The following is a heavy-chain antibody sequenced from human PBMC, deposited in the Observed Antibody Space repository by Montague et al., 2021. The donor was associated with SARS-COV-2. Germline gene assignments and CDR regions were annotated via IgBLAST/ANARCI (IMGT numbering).Heavy chain of an antibody. CDR2: XDWXDYK. J-gene: IGHJ6*02. D-gene: IGHD3-9*01. CDR1: GFSLSTSGMC. CDR3: ARMVTIFSLGGYYYYYGMDV. V-gene: IGHV2-70*01. Sequence: PALVTPTQTLTLTCTFSGFSLSTSGMCVSWIRQPPGKALEWLALXDWXDYKYYSTSLKTRLTISKDTSENQVVLTMTNMDPVDTATYYCARMVTIFSLGGYYYYYGMDVWGQGTTVTVSS.